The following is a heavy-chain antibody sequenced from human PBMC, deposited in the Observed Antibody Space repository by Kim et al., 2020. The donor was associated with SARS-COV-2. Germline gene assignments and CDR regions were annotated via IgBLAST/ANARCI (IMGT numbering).Heavy chain of an antibody. Sequence: GGSLRLSCAASGFTFGDYAMHWVRQAPGKGLEWVSGISWNSGSIGYADSVKGRFTISRDNAKNSLYLQMNSLRAEDTALYYCAKDMVRYSSGWYVGDYWGQGTLVTVSS. V-gene: IGHV3-9*01. CDR3: AKDMVRYSSGWYVGDY. D-gene: IGHD6-19*01. CDR2: ISWNSGSI. J-gene: IGHJ4*02. CDR1: GFTFGDYA.